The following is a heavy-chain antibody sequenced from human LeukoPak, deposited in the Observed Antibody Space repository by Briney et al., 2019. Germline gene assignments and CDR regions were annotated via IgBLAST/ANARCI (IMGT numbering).Heavy chain of an antibody. CDR2: ISGSGGST. V-gene: IGHV3-23*01. J-gene: IGHJ4*02. CDR3: AKAGDGGGDCCSDY. D-gene: IGHD2-21*01. Sequence: GGSLRLSCAASGFTFSSYAMSWVRQAPGKGLEWVSAISGSGGSTYYADSVKGRFTISRDNSKNTLYLQMNSLRAEDTAVYYCAKAGDGGGDCCSDYWGQGTLVTVSS. CDR1: GFTFSSYA.